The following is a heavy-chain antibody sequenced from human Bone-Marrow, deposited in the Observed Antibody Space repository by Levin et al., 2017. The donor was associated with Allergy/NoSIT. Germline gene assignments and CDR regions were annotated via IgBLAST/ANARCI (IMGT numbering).Heavy chain of an antibody. Sequence: GGSLRLSCAVSGVTRNNYTLTWVRQPPGKGLEWVSSINSNSAYIHYGDSVKGRFTISRDNSKKVLFLQMNSLRDEDTATYYCASRLTASGGLDVWGHGTTVTVSS. CDR3: ASRLTASGGLDV. V-gene: IGHV3-21*04. CDR1: GVTRNNYT. CDR2: INSNSAYI. D-gene: IGHD5-18*01. J-gene: IGHJ6*02.